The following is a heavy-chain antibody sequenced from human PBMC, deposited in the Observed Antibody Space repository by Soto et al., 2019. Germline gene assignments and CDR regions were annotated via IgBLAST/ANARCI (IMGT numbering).Heavy chain of an antibody. Sequence: GGSLRLSCEASGFTFSRVSMNWVRQVPGKGLEWVASISSASSETWYADSVKGRFIISRDNAQNSLFLQMNTLRLRSVTAADTAIYYCARRFCSDSYCSYFDYWGRGTLVTVSS. V-gene: IGHV3-21*04. CDR1: GFTFSRVS. D-gene: IGHD2-15*01. CDR3: ARRFCSDSYCSYFDY. J-gene: IGHJ4*02. CDR2: ISSASSET.